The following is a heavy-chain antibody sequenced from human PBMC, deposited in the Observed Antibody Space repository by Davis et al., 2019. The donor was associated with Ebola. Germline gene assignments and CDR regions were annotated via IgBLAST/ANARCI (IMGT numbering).Heavy chain of an antibody. CDR3: ARLIGSYPNWFDP. Sequence: GESLKISCSASGFAFSNDWMDWVRQAPGKGLEWVSCISSSSSYIYYADSVKGRFTISRDNAKNSLYLQMNSLRAEDTAVYYCARLIGSYPNWFDPWGQGTLVTVSS. V-gene: IGHV3-21*01. D-gene: IGHD1-26*01. CDR2: ISSSSSYI. CDR1: GFAFSNDW. J-gene: IGHJ5*02.